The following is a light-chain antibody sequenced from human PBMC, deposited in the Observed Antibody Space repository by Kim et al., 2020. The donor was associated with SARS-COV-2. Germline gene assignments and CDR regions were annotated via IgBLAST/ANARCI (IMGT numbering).Light chain of an antibody. CDR3: QQYNTH. V-gene: IGKV1-5*03. Sequence: GDRVTITCRASQNINNWLAWYQQKPGKAPKVLIYKASTLQSGVPSRFSGSGFGTEFTLTISSLQPGDFATYYCQQYNTHFGGGTKVDIK. J-gene: IGKJ4*01. CDR1: QNINNW. CDR2: KAS.